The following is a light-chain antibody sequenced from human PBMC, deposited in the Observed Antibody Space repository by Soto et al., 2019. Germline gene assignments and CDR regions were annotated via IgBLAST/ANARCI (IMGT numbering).Light chain of an antibody. CDR2: DAS. CDR1: RTVNNY. J-gene: IGKJ5*01. CDR3: QQRSDWPPIT. Sequence: EIVLTQSPSTLSLPPGERATLSCGASRTVNNYLAWYQQKPGQAPRLLIYDASIRATGIPARFSGSGSGTDFTLTISSLEPEDFAVYFCQQRSDWPPITFGQGTRLEIK. V-gene: IGKV3-11*01.